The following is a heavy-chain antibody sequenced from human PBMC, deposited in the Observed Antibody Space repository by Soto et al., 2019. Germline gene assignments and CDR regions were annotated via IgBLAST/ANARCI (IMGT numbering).Heavy chain of an antibody. CDR3: ARDNIAVAEDHVYYYYGMDV. J-gene: IGHJ6*02. CDR1: GGPFSSYS. CDR2: IIPIFGTA. Sequence: GASVKVSRKASGGPFSSYSISWVGQGPGQRVEWMGGIIPIFGTANYAQKFQGRVTITADESTSTAYMELSSLRSEDTAVYYCARDNIAVAEDHVYYYYGMDVWGQGTTVTVSS. V-gene: IGHV1-69*13. D-gene: IGHD6-19*01.